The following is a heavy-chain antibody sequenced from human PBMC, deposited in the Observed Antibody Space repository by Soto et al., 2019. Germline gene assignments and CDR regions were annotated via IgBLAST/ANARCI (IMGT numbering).Heavy chain of an antibody. J-gene: IGHJ6*02. CDR3: ARVMGDFWSGYTSYYYGMDV. CDR2: ISRSSSYI. CDR1: GFSFCRYS. D-gene: IGHD3-3*01. Sequence: GGPLTLYCAASGFSFCRYSMNWVRQAPGKGLEWVSSISRSSSYIYYADSVKGRFTISRDNAKESLYLQMNSLRVEDTAVYYCARVMGDFWSGYTSYYYGMDVWGQGTTVTVSS. V-gene: IGHV3-21*01.